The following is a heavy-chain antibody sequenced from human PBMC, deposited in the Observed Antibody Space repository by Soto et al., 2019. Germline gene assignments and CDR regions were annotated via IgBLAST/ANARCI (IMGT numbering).Heavy chain of an antibody. J-gene: IGHJ4*01. CDR1: GFSLSASGMC. CDR3: ARVYCASGICYSDA. V-gene: IGHV2-70*17. Sequence: SGPTLVNPTQTLTLTCTFSGFSLSASGMCVSWIRQPPGKALEWLARIDDDDDKFYSTSLKTRLTISKDTSKNQVVLTMTNMDPVDTATYFCARVYCASGICYSDAWGQGVLVTVSS. CDR2: IDDDDDK. D-gene: IGHD2-8*01.